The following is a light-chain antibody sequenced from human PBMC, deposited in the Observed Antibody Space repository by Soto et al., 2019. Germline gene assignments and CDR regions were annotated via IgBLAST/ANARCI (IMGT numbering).Light chain of an antibody. CDR2: EVS. CDR1: SNDIGAYDY. J-gene: IGLJ1*01. Sequence: QSVLTQPASVSGSPGQSIAIPCTGTSNDIGAYDYVSWYQQHPDKAPKLMIYEVSNRPSGVSNRFSGSKSVNTDTLTISGLQAEDEADYYCSSHTSSNTRIFGTGTKVTVL. CDR3: SSHTSSNTRI. V-gene: IGLV2-14*03.